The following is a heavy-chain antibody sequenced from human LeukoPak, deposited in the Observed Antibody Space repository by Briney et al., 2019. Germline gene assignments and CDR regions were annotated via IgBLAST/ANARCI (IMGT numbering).Heavy chain of an antibody. CDR3: AKGIFYYDRHGFDY. J-gene: IGHJ4*02. V-gene: IGHV3-33*06. D-gene: IGHD3-22*01. Sequence: GRSLRLSCAASGFTFSSYGMHWVRQAPGKGLEWVAVIWYDGSNKYYADSVKGRFTISRDNSKNTLCLQMNSLRAEDTAVYYCAKGIFYYDRHGFDYWGQGTLVTVSS. CDR1: GFTFSSYG. CDR2: IWYDGSNK.